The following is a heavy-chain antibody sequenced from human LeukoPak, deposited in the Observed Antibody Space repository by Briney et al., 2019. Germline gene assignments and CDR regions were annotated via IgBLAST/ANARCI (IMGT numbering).Heavy chain of an antibody. CDR3: AKDLSIAVAGTVDY. CDR2: ISYDGSNK. CDR1: GFTFSSYG. V-gene: IGHV3-30*18. D-gene: IGHD6-19*01. J-gene: IGHJ4*02. Sequence: PGGSLRLSCAASGFTFSSYGMHWVRQAPGKGLEWVAVISYDGSNKYYADSVKGRFTISRDNSKNTPYLQMNSLRAEDTAVYYCAKDLSIAVAGTVDYWGQGTLVTVSS.